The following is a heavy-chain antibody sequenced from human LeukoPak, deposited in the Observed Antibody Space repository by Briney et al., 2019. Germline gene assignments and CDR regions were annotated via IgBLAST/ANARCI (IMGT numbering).Heavy chain of an antibody. D-gene: IGHD6-13*01. V-gene: IGHV3-53*01. CDR3: ATGGIAAAGADY. CDR2: IYRSGST. Sequence: PGGSLRLSCAASGFTVNNNYMTWVRQAPGKGLEWVSVIYRSGSTYYTDSVKGRFTISRDNSKDTLYLQMNSLRAEDTAVYYCATGGIAAAGADYWGQGTLVTVSS. J-gene: IGHJ4*02. CDR1: GFTVNNNY.